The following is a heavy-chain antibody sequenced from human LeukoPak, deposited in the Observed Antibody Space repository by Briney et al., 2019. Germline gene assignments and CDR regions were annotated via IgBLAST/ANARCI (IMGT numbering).Heavy chain of an antibody. D-gene: IGHD3-9*01. CDR2: IYYSGST. V-gene: IGHV4-31*03. CDR3: ARFVLRYFDWLVEFDY. J-gene: IGHJ4*02. CDR1: GGSISSGGYC. Sequence: SETLSLTCTVSGGSISSGGYCWSWIRQHPGKGLEWIGYIYYSGSTYYNPSLKSRVTISVYPSKNQFSLKLSAVPAADTAVYYCARFVLRYFDWLVEFDYWGQGTLVTVSS.